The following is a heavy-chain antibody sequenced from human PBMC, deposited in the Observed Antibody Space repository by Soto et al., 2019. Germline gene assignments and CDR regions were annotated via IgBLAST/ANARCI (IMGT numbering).Heavy chain of an antibody. CDR3: ATPDYDIYGYFDL. J-gene: IGHJ2*01. CDR2: IVVGGGHT. D-gene: IGHD3-9*01. CDR1: GFPFSSSV. Sequence: QMQLVQSGPEVKKPGTSVKVSCKASGFPFSSSVVPWVRQGRGQLLEWIGWIVVGGGHTKYAQKFQERVSITIAMSASTPSMELTCPWSGDTAMYCCATPDYDIYGYFDLRGRGTLVTVSS. V-gene: IGHV1-58*01.